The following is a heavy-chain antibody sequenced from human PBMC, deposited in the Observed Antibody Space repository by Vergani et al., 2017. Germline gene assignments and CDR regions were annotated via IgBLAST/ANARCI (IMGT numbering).Heavy chain of an antibody. CDR3: ARGQADDYSSSWGGMDV. J-gene: IGHJ6*02. CDR1: GFTFSSYS. Sequence: EVQLVESGGGLVKPGGSLRLSCAASGFTFSSYSMNWVRPAPGKGLEWVSSISSSSSYIYYADSVKGRFTISRDNAKNSLYLQMNSLRAEDTAVYYCARGQADDYSSSWGGMDVWGQGTTVTVSS. CDR2: ISSSSSYI. D-gene: IGHD6-6*01. V-gene: IGHV3-21*01.